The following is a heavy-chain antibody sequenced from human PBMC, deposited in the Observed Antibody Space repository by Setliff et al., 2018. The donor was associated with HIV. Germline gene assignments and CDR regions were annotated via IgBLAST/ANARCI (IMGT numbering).Heavy chain of an antibody. V-gene: IGHV1-3*01. Sequence: ASVKVSCKASGYTLSTHALYWVRQAPGQRLEWMGWTNSDNGNTKFSQKFQGRLTITADTTASTAYMVLSSLTSEDTAVYYCARGGAREYQLLYNYFDPWGQGTLVTVSS. D-gene: IGHD2-2*01. CDR1: GYTLSTHA. CDR2: TNSDNGNT. J-gene: IGHJ5*02. CDR3: ARGGAREYQLLYNYFDP.